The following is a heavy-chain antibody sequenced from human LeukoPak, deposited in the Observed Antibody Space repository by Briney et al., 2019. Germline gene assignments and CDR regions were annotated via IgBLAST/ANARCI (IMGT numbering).Heavy chain of an antibody. CDR2: ISSSSSYI. J-gene: IGHJ4*02. V-gene: IGHV3-21*01. CDR3: ARDAEPTEGIVVVPAAIDFDY. D-gene: IGHD2-2*01. CDR1: GFTFISYS. Sequence: GGSLRVSCAASGFTFISYSMNWVRQARGKGLEWVSSISSSSSYIYYADSLKGRFTISRDNAKNSLYLQMNSLRAEDTAVYYCARDAEPTEGIVVVPAAIDFDYWGQGTLVTVSS.